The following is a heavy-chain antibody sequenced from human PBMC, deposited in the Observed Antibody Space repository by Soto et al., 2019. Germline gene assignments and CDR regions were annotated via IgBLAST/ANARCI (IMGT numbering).Heavy chain of an antibody. J-gene: IGHJ4*02. CDR1: GFTFSNYG. D-gene: IGHD3-10*01. CDR3: ARDYTGPGTHWEYYFDY. Sequence: PGGSLRLSCAVSGFTFSNYGMHWVRQAPGKGLEWVAAIWSGGSNQYYGDSVKGRFTISRDNSENTLFLQMNSLRAEDTAVYYCARDYTGPGTHWEYYFDYWGQGTLVTVSS. CDR2: IWSGGSNQ. V-gene: IGHV3-33*01.